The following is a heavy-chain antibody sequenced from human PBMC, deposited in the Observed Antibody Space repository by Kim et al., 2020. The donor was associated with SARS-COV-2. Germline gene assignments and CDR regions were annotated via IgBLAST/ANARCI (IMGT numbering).Heavy chain of an antibody. D-gene: IGHD6-13*01. CDR3: ARFGGDSSSWSDAYYYYYYGMDV. J-gene: IGHJ6*02. CDR1: GFTVSSNY. V-gene: IGHV3-66*02. Sequence: GGSLRLSCAASGFTVSSNYMSWVRQAPGKGLEWVSVIYSGGSTYYADSVKGRFTISRDNSKNTLYLQMNSLRAEDTAVYYCARFGGDSSSWSDAYYYYYYGMDVWGQGTTVTVSS. CDR2: IYSGGST.